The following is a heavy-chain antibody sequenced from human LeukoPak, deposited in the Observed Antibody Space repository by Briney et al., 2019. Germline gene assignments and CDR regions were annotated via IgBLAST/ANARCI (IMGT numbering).Heavy chain of an antibody. V-gene: IGHV4-30-4*08. Sequence: SETLSLTCTVFGGSVTSSSHYWGWIRQPPGKGLEWIGYIYYSGSTYYNPSLKSRVTISVDTSKNQFSLKLSSVTAADTAVYYCARDPGEPQRYWYFDLWGRGTLVTVSS. CDR3: ARDPGEPQRYWYFDL. J-gene: IGHJ2*01. CDR1: GGSVTSSSHY. D-gene: IGHD3-10*01. CDR2: IYYSGST.